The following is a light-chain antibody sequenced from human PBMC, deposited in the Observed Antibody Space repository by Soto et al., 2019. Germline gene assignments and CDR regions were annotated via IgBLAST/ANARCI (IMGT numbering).Light chain of an antibody. Sequence: DIQMTQSPSFVSASVGDRVTIGCRASQAVSTWLAWYQQKPGDAPKLLIYAASTLQSGVPSRFSGSGSGTDFTLTIRSLQPEDFATYYCQQSNSFPRTFGGGTKVEIK. CDR3: QQSNSFPRT. CDR1: QAVSTW. V-gene: IGKV1-12*01. CDR2: AAS. J-gene: IGKJ4*01.